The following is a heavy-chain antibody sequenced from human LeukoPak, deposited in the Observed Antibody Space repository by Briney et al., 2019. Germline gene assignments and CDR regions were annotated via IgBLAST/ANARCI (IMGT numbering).Heavy chain of an antibody. D-gene: IGHD3-16*01. V-gene: IGHV3-21*01. Sequence: GGSLRLSCAASGFTFSRYSMNWVRQAPGKGLEWVSSISSSSSYRYYADSVKGRFTISRDNAKNSLHLQMNSLRAKDTAVYYCMSYAGRSDDYWGQGTLVTVSS. CDR1: GFTFSRYS. CDR2: ISSSSSYR. J-gene: IGHJ4*02. CDR3: MSYAGRSDDY.